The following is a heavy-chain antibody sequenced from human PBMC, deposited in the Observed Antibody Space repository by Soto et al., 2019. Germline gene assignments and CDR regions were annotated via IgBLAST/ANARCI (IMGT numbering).Heavy chain of an antibody. CDR2: INAGNGHT. J-gene: IGHJ4*02. D-gene: IGHD3-10*01. Sequence: QVPLVQSGAEVQKPGASVKVSCKASGYTFVMYAMHWVRQAPGQGLEWMAWINAGNGHTRYSQKFQGRVTITRDTSARTVYMELSSLRFEDTATYYCARAGWFGEGYFDFWGQGTPVTVSS. CDR1: GYTFVMYA. V-gene: IGHV1-3*01. CDR3: ARAGWFGEGYFDF.